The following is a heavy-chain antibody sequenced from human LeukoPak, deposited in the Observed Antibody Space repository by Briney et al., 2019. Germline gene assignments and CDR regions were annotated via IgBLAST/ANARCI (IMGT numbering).Heavy chain of an antibody. V-gene: IGHV3-30-3*01. D-gene: IGHD3-10*01. CDR1: GFTVSSSY. CDR2: ISYDGGNK. J-gene: IGHJ4*02. Sequence: GGSLRLSCAASGFTVSSSYMSWVRQAPGKGLEWVTFISYDGGNKYYADSVKGRFTISRDNPKNTLYLQMNSLRVEDTAVYYCARDGAHYYGSGSSTLDYWGQGTLVTVSS. CDR3: ARDGAHYYGSGSSTLDY.